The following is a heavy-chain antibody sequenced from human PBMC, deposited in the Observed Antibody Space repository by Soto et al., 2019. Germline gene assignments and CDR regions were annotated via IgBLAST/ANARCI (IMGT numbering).Heavy chain of an antibody. J-gene: IGHJ6*01. CDR2: IYPGDFDT. V-gene: IGHV5-51*01. CDR3: VTLLGYSFSHQECFDY. CDR1: ACNFLNFW. Sequence: SACNFLNFWIRWVIQLQGKGLEWMGIIYPGDFDTRYSQSFQGHFTMSVDKSINTAYLQWNNLETSDTDMYYCVTLLGYSFSHQECFDYWGQGTSVTVPS. D-gene: IGHD5-18*01.